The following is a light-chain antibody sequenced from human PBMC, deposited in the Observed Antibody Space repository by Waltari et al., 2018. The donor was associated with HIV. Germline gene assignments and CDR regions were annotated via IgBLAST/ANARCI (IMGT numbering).Light chain of an antibody. CDR2: EVF. CDR1: TSDFGLYDF. Sequence: QSALTQPASVSGSPGQSITISCTGSTSDFGLYDFISWYQQHPGGVPRVLLYEVFRRPSGVSSRFSGSKSGNTASLTISWLQTEDEADYYCTSFTSNYTVIFGGGTKVTVL. CDR3: TSFTSNYTVI. J-gene: IGLJ2*01. V-gene: IGLV2-14*01.